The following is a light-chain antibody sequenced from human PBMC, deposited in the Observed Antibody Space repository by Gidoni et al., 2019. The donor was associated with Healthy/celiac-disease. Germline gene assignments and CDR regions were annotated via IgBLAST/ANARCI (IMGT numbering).Light chain of an antibody. J-gene: IGKJ4*01. Sequence: DIVMIQSPATLSVSTGERATLSCRASQSVSSNLAWYQQKPGQAPRLLIYGASTRATGIPSRFSGSGSGTEFTLIISSLQSEDFAVYYCQQYDDWPPAFGGGTKVDIK. CDR3: QQYDDWPPA. CDR2: GAS. V-gene: IGKV3-15*01. CDR1: QSVSSN.